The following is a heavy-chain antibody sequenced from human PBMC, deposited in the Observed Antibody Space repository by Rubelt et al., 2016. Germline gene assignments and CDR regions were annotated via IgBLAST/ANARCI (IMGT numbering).Heavy chain of an antibody. V-gene: IGHV4-31*03. CDR3: ATNGVVTAPFQY. J-gene: IGHJ4*02. CDR2: LYYTGHT. D-gene: IGHD3-3*01. Sequence: QVQLQESGPGLVKTSQILSLTCRVSGDSVRNGRYYWGWIRQLPGKGPEWIGNLYYTGHTHYSPSLRSRGVITIDTSKNEFYLSLSSVTAADTAVYYCATNGVVTAPFQYWGQGTLVAVSS. CDR1: GDSVRNGRYY.